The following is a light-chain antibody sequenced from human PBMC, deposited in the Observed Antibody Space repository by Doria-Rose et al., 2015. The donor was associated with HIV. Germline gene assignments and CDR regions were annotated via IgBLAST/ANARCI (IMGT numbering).Light chain of an antibody. Sequence: TQSPGTLSLSPGERATLSCRASQSFGSTYLAWYQQKPGQAPSLLIYDGSTRATGIPDRFSASGSGTDCTLTINRLEPEDFALYYCHQYGTSWTFGQGTKVEI. CDR1: QSFGSTY. CDR2: DGS. CDR3: HQYGTSWT. J-gene: IGKJ1*01. V-gene: IGKV3-20*01.